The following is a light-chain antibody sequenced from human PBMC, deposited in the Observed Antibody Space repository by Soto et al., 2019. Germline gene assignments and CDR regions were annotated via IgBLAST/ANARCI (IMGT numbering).Light chain of an antibody. CDR3: LVLDSRSENFG. J-gene: IGLJ1*01. Sequence: SYELTQSPSVSVAPGQTVSITCGGYNIGSKSVHWYQQKPGQAPVLVVYDDSDRRSGIPERFSGSNSGNTATLTITRVEAGDEAGYHCLVLDSRSENFGFGTGTRSPS. V-gene: IGLV3-21*02. CDR1: NIGSKS. CDR2: DDS.